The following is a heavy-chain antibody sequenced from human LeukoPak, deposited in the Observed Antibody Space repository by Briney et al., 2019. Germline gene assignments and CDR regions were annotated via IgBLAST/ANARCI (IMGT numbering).Heavy chain of an antibody. V-gene: IGHV3-23*01. D-gene: IGHD1-26*01. Sequence: PGGSLTLSRAASGFTFSSYAMSWVRQAPGKGLEGVSAISGSGGSTYYAASVKGRFTISRDNSKNTLYLQMSSLRAEDTAVYYCAKDRGSYSEKYLDYWGQGTLVTVSS. CDR1: GFTFSSYA. CDR3: AKDRGSYSEKYLDY. CDR2: ISGSGGST. J-gene: IGHJ4*02.